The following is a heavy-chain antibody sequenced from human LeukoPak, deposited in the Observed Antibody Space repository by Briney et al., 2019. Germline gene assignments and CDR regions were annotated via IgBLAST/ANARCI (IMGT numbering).Heavy chain of an antibody. Sequence: SETLSLTCTVSGGSISSYYWSWIRQPPGKGVEWIGYIYYSGSTNYNPSLKSRVTISVDTSKNQFSLKLSSVTAADTAVYYCARGSGNYYYFDYWGQGTLVTVSS. CDR1: GGSISSYY. CDR3: ARGSGNYYYFDY. V-gene: IGHV4-59*01. J-gene: IGHJ4*02. CDR2: IYYSGST. D-gene: IGHD1-26*01.